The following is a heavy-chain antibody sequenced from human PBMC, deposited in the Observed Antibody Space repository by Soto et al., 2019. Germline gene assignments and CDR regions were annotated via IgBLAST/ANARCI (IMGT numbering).Heavy chain of an antibody. V-gene: IGHV3-30-3*01. J-gene: IGHJ4*02. CDR2: ISYDGGNK. D-gene: IGHD1-26*01. CDR3: VRGPLGSGGWYYFDS. Sequence: PGGSLRLSCAASGFTFSSYAMNWVRQAPGKGLEWVAVISYDGGNKYYADSVKGRFTISRDNSKNTLYLQMNSLRAEDTAVYYCVRGPLGSGGWYYFDSWGQGTLVTVSS. CDR1: GFTFSSYA.